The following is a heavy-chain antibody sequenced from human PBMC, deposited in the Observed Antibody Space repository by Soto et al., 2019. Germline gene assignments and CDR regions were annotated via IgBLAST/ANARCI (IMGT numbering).Heavy chain of an antibody. CDR2: ISYDGSDK. CDR1: GFFFNNYG. J-gene: IGHJ4*02. Sequence: GGSLRLSCTASGFFFNNYGMHWVRQAPGKGLEWVAVISYDGSDKDYADSVKGRFAISRDDSKNTLYLQLNSLRAEDTAVYYCAMDLSVSYWGQGTLVTVSS. CDR3: AMDLSVSY. V-gene: IGHV3-30*03. D-gene: IGHD2-2*03.